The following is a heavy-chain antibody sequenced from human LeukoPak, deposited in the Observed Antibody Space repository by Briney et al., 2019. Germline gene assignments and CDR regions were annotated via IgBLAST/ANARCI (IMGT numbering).Heavy chain of an antibody. CDR2: IDPSGGST. CDR1: GYTCTSYY. CDR3: ASEAWGRYYYMDV. J-gene: IGHJ6*03. Sequence: ASVKVSCKASGYTCTSYYMHWVRQAPGQGLEWMGIIDPSGGSTRYAQKFQGRVTMTRDTSTSTVYMELSSLRSEDTAVYYCASEAWGRYYYMDVWGKGTTVTVSS. V-gene: IGHV1-46*03. D-gene: IGHD7-27*01.